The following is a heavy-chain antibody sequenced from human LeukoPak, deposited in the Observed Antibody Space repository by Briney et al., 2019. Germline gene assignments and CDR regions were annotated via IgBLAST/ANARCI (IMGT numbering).Heavy chain of an antibody. J-gene: IGHJ4*02. CDR3: ARELEGDGYGDY. CDR1: GFTFSSYS. CDR2: IYSGGST. Sequence: GGSLRLSCAASGFTFSSYSMNWVRQAPGKGLEWVSVIYSGGSTYYADSVKGRFTISRDNSKNTLYLQMNSLRAEDTAVYYCARELEGDGYGDYWGQGTLVTVSS. D-gene: IGHD5-24*01. V-gene: IGHV3-66*01.